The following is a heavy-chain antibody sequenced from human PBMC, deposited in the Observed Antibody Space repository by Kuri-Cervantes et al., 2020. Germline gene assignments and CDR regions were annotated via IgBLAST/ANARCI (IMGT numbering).Heavy chain of an antibody. CDR2: ISYDGSNK. CDR3: AKGDYCSSTSCYPDYYYGMDV. Sequence: LSLTCAASGFTFSSCGMHWVRQAPGKGLEWVAVISYDGSNKYYADSVKGRFTISRDNSKNTLYLQMNSLRAEDTAVYYCAKGDYCSSTSCYPDYYYGMDVWGQGTTVTVSS. V-gene: IGHV3-30*18. CDR1: GFTFSSCG. D-gene: IGHD2-2*01. J-gene: IGHJ6*02.